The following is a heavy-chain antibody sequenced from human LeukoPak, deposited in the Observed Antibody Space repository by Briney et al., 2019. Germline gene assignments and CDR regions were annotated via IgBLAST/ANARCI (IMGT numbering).Heavy chain of an antibody. J-gene: IGHJ4*02. D-gene: IGHD6-13*01. CDR3: ASIPSRKQLVDY. V-gene: IGHV3-48*03. CDR1: GFTFSSYE. CDR2: ISSSGSSI. Sequence: GGSLRLSCAASGFTFSSYEMNWVRQAPGKGLEWVSYISSSGSSIYYADSVKGRLTISRDNAMNSVYLQMNSLRVEDTALYYCASIPSRKQLVDYWGQGTLVTVSS.